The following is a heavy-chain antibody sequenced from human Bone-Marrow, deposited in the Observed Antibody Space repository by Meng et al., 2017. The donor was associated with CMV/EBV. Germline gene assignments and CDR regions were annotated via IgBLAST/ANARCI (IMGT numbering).Heavy chain of an antibody. V-gene: IGHV3-30-3*01. CDR1: GFTFSSYA. J-gene: IGHJ6*02. CDR3: ARDGITMVRGVIITDYYGMDV. CDR2: ISYDGSNK. D-gene: IGHD3-10*01. Sequence: GESLKISCAASGFTFSSYAMHWVRQAPGKGLEWVAVISYDGSNKYYADSVKGRFTISRDNSKNTLYLQMNSLRAEDTAVYYCARDGITMVRGVIITDYYGMDVWGQGTTVTVPS.